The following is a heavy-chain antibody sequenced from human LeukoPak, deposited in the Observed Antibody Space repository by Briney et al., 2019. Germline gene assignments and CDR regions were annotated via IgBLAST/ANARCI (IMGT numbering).Heavy chain of an antibody. D-gene: IGHD6-13*01. CDR1: GGSISSGSYY. CDR2: IYTSGST. Sequence: PSETLSLTCTVSGGSISSGSYYWSWIRQPAGKGLEWIGRIYTSGSTNYNPSLKGRVTISVDTSKNQFSLRLSSVTAADTAVYYCARSISLSRIDYWGQGTLVTVSS. V-gene: IGHV4-61*02. CDR3: ARSISLSRIDY. J-gene: IGHJ4*02.